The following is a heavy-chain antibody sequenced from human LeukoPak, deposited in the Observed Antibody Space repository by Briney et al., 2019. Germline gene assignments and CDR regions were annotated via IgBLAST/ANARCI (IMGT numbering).Heavy chain of an antibody. CDR3: ARGSRELYYFDY. J-gene: IGHJ4*02. D-gene: IGHD1-7*01. CDR1: GGSISNYY. Sequence: SETLSLTCTVSGGSISNYYWSWIRQPAGKGLEWIGRISASGNTNYNPSLKSRVTMSVDTSMNLFALKLSSVTAADTAVYYCARGSRELYYFDYWGQGTLVTVSS. CDR2: ISASGNT. V-gene: IGHV4-4*07.